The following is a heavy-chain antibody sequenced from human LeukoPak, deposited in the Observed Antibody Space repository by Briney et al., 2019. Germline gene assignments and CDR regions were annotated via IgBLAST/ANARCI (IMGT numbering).Heavy chain of an antibody. Sequence: GASVKVSCKASGYTFTTYGISWVRQAPGQGLEWMGWISAYNGNTNYAQKFQGRVTVTTDTSTSTAYMELRSLRSDDTAVYYCARETMVRGVSIYYYGMDVWGQGTTVTVSS. CDR3: ARETMVRGVSIYYYGMDV. CDR2: ISAYNGNT. D-gene: IGHD3-10*01. J-gene: IGHJ6*02. V-gene: IGHV1-18*01. CDR1: GYTFTTYG.